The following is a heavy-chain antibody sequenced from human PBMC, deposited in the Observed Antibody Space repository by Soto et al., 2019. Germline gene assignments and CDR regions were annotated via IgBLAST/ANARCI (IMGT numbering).Heavy chain of an antibody. V-gene: IGHV3-48*02. CDR3: ARDSGSYSTSSGSYWYFDL. J-gene: IGHJ2*01. CDR1: GFTFSSYG. D-gene: IGHD6-6*01. Sequence: EVQLGESGGGLVQPGGSLRLSCAASGFTFSSYGMNWVRQTPGKGLEWVSDISTGSATIYYAESVKGRLTTSRDNAKNSLYMNMDSLRDEDTAVDFCARDSGSYSTSSGSYWYFDLWGRGTLVTVSS. CDR2: ISTGSATI.